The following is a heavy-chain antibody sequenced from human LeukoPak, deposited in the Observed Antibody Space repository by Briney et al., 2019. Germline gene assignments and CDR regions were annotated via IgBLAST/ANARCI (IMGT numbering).Heavy chain of an antibody. CDR1: GFTFSSYS. D-gene: IGHD3-10*01. CDR3: ARDFTSGSHISQPNRLWYFDL. J-gene: IGHJ2*01. V-gene: IGHV3-7*03. Sequence: PGGSLRLSCAASGFTFSSYSMSWVRQAPGKGLEWVANIKQDGSEKYYVDSVKGRFTISRDNAKNSLYLQMNSLRAEDTAVYYCARDFTSGSHISQPNRLWYFDLWGRGTLVTVSS. CDR2: IKQDGSEK.